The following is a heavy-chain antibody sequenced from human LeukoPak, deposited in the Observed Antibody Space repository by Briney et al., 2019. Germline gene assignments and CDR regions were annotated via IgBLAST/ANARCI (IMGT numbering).Heavy chain of an antibody. D-gene: IGHD2-15*01. CDR1: GFSLSTSGVG. V-gene: IGHV2-5*02. CDR3: AHSLGYCSGGSCYVLFDY. CDR2: IYWDDDK. J-gene: IGHJ4*02. Sequence: SGPTLVKPTQTLTLTCTFSGFSLSTSGVGVGWIRQPPGKALEWLALIYWDDDKRYSPSLKSRLNITKDTSKNQVVLTMTNMDPVDTATYYCAHSLGYCSGGSCYVLFDYWGQGTLVTVSS.